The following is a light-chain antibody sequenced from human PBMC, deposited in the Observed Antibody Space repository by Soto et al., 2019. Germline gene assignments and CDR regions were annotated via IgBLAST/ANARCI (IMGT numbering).Light chain of an antibody. CDR1: QSMTGK. CDR3: QQYYSYPWT. V-gene: IGKV1-5*01. Sequence: DIQMTQSPSTLSASMGDRVTITCRASQSMTGKLAWYQRKPGKAPELLIYDDSTLESGVPLRFSGSGFGTEFTLTIDRLQPDDFATYYCQQYYSYPWTLGQGTKVDIK. J-gene: IGKJ1*01. CDR2: DDS.